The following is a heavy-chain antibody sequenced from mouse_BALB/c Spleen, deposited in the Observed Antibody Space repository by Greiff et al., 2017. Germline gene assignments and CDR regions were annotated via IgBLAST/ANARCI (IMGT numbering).Heavy chain of an antibody. CDR2: IWAGGST. CDR3: AREPRRGYYYAMDY. J-gene: IGHJ4*01. V-gene: IGHV2-9*02. Sequence: VQRVESGPGLVAPSQSLSITCTVSGFSLTSYGVHWVRQPPGKGLEWLGVIWAGGSTNYNSALMSRLSISKDNSKSQVFLKMNSLQTDDTAMYYCAREPRRGYYYAMDYWGQGTSVTVSS. CDR1: GFSLTSYG.